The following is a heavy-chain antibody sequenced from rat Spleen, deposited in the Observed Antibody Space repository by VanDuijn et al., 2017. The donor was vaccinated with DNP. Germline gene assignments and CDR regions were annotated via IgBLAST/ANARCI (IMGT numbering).Heavy chain of an antibody. J-gene: IGHJ1*01. CDR1: GFTFSDYY. D-gene: IGHD3-1*01. CDR3: ARGSTSIYWYFDF. V-gene: IGHV5-20*01. Sequence: EVQLVESGGGLVQPGRSLKLSCAASGFTFSDYYMAWVRQAPTKGLEWVAAITDSGGSAYYRDSVKGRFTISRDDAKSSLYLQMNSLKSEDTATYYCARGSTSIYWYFDFWGPGTMVTVSS. CDR2: ITDSGGSA.